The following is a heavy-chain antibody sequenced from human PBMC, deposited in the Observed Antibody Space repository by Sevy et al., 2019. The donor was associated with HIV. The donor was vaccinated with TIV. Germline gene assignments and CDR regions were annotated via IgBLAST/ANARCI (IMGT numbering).Heavy chain of an antibody. CDR1: GFVFSSFW. Sequence: GGSLRLSCAASGFVFSSFWMSWVRQAPGKGPEWVANIKEDGNEKYYVDSVKGRFIISRDNAKNTVYLQMNSLRVEDMAVYYCARINLGGNYDYVWGSYRYNYEFDLWGQGTPVTVSS. V-gene: IGHV3-7*01. J-gene: IGHJ4*02. CDR2: IKEDGNEK. CDR3: ARINLGGNYDYVWGSYRYNYEFDL. D-gene: IGHD3-16*02.